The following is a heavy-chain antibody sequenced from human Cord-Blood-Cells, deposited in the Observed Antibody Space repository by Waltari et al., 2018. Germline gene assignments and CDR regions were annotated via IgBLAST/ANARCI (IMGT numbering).Heavy chain of an antibody. D-gene: IGHD1-7*01. CDR3: ARSADWNYLDLFDP. Sequence: QVQLQESGPGLVKPSETLSLTCTVSGGSISSYYWSWIRQPPGKGLEWIGYIYYSGSTNYNPSRKSRVTISVDTSKNQFSLKLSSVTAADTAVYYCARSADWNYLDLFDPWGQGTLVTVSS. V-gene: IGHV4-59*01. CDR1: GGSISSYY. J-gene: IGHJ5*02. CDR2: IYYSGST.